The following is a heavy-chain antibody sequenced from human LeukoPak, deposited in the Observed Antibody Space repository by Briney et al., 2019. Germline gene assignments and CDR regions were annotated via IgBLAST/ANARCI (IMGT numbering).Heavy chain of an antibody. V-gene: IGHV1-69*06. Sequence: GASVKVSCKASGYTFTSYYMHWVRQAPGQGLEWMGGIIPIFGTANYAQKFQGRVTITADKSTSTAYMELSSLRSEDTAVYYCARGYSSGRLGDYYYYMDVWGKGTTVTVSS. CDR2: IIPIFGTA. J-gene: IGHJ6*03. D-gene: IGHD6-19*01. CDR1: GYTFTSYY. CDR3: ARGYSSGRLGDYYYYMDV.